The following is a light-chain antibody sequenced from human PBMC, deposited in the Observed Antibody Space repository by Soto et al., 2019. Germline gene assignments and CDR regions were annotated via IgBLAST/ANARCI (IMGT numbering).Light chain of an antibody. V-gene: IGKV3-15*01. J-gene: IGKJ1*01. CDR2: PAS. Sequence: EVVLTQSPATLSVSPGERAILSCRASQRVRSDLAWYQQKPGQAPRLLIYPASTRASGIPARFSGSGSGTEFTLTISSLQSEDFAVYYCQQYNSWPPTFGQGTKVEIK. CDR3: QQYNSWPPT. CDR1: QRVRSD.